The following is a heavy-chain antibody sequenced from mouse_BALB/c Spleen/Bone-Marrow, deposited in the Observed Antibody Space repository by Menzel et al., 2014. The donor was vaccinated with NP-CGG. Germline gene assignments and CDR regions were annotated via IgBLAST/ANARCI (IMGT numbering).Heavy chain of an antibody. V-gene: IGHV1S130*01. Sequence: VQLQQSGSVLVRPGASVKLSCKASGYTFTNSWIHWAKQRPGQGLEWIGEIHPNSGNTNYNEKFKGKATLTADISSGTAYVDLSSLTSEDSAVYYCARHHRYAYYFDYWGQGTTLTVSS. CDR1: GYTFTNSW. CDR2: IHPNSGNT. CDR3: ARHHRYAYYFDY. D-gene: IGHD2-14*01. J-gene: IGHJ2*01.